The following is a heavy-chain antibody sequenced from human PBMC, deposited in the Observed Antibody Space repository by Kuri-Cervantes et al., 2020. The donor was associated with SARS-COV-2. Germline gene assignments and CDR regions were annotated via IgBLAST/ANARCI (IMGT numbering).Heavy chain of an antibody. CDR3: ARDYLAVWLGDAFDI. D-gene: IGHD3-22*01. CDR1: GYSFGSYS. J-gene: IGHJ3*02. V-gene: IGHV1-69*06. Sequence: SVKVSCKASGYSFGSYSITWVRQAPGQGLEWMGGIIPIFGTANYAQKFQGRVTITADKSTSTAYMELSSLRSEDTAVYYCARDYLAVWLGDAFDIWGQGTMVTVSS. CDR2: IIPIFGTA.